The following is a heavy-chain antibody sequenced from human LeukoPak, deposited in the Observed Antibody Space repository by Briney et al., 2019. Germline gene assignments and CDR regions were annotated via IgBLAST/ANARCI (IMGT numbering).Heavy chain of an antibody. CDR1: GYTFIGHY. J-gene: IGHJ6*02. CDR2: INANSGGT. V-gene: IGHV1-2*02. Sequence: ASVKVSCKASGYTFIGHYMYWVRQAPGQGLEWMGWINANSGGTNYAQKIQGRVTMTRDTSTGTAYMELSRLRPDDTAVYYCARDGAMDVWGQGTTVTVSS. CDR3: ARDGAMDV.